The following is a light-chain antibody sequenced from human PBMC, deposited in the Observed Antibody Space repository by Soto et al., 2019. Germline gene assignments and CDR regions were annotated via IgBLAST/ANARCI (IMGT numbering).Light chain of an antibody. CDR1: SSDVGGYNY. J-gene: IGLJ3*02. Sequence: QSALTQPASVSGSPGQLITISCTGTSSDVGGYNYVSWYQQHPGKAPKLMIYEVSNRPSGVSNRFSGSKSGNTASLTISGLQAEDEADYYCSSYTRSSTRVFGGGTKVTVL. CDR2: EVS. CDR3: SSYTRSSTRV. V-gene: IGLV2-14*01.